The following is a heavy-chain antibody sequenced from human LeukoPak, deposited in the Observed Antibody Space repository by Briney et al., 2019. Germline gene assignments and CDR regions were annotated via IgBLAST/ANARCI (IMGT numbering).Heavy chain of an antibody. CDR2: ISGSGGST. Sequence: GGSLRLSCAASGFTFSSYAMSWVRQAPGKWLEWVSAISGSGGSTYYADSVKGRFTISRDNSKNTLYLQMNSLRAEDTAVYYCAKDHVTMVRGVINDYFDYWGQGTLVTVSS. V-gene: IGHV3-23*01. J-gene: IGHJ4*02. D-gene: IGHD3-10*01. CDR1: GFTFSSYA. CDR3: AKDHVTMVRGVINDYFDY.